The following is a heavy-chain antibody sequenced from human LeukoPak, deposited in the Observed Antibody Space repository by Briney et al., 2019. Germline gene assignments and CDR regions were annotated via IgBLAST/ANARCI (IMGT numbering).Heavy chain of an antibody. D-gene: IGHD3-9*01. J-gene: IGHJ4*02. CDR3: ARQEAIYDILSLIDY. V-gene: IGHV4-39*01. CDR2: IYYSGST. CDR1: GGSISSSSYY. Sequence: SETLSLTCTVSGGSISSSSYYWGWIRQPPGKGLEWIVSIYYSGSTYYNPSLKSRVTISVYTSKNQFSLKLSSVTAADTAVYYYARQEAIYDILSLIDYWGQGTLVTVSS.